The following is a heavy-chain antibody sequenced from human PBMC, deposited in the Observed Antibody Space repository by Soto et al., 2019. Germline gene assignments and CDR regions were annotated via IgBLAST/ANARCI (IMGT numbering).Heavy chain of an antibody. CDR3: ARNQNFFDSSGYYDH. D-gene: IGHD3-22*01. CDR1: GYTFVSYG. CDR2: ISPYNGNT. V-gene: IGHV1-18*04. J-gene: IGHJ5*02. Sequence: QIQLVQSAAEVKKPGASVKVSCKTSGYTFVSYGISWVRQAPGQGLEWMGWISPYNGNTNFAQRFRGRVTLTTDTSTDIGYMDLGSLKSDDTAVYYCARNQNFFDSSGYYDHGGQGTLITVSS.